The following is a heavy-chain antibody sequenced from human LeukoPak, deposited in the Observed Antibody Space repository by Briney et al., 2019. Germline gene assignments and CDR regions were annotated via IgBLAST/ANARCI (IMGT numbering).Heavy chain of an antibody. CDR1: GFTFSSYS. D-gene: IGHD2-2*02. V-gene: IGHV3-30*03. J-gene: IGHJ6*02. Sequence: PGGSLRLSCAASGFTFSSYSMNWVRQAPGKGLEWVAVISYDGSNKYYADSVKGRFTISRDNSKNTLYLQMNSLRAEDTAVYYCARAYCSSTSCYTGYYGMDVWGQGTTVTVSS. CDR2: ISYDGSNK. CDR3: ARAYCSSTSCYTGYYGMDV.